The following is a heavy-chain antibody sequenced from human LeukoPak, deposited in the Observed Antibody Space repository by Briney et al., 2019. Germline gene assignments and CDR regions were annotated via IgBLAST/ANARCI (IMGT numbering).Heavy chain of an antibody. J-gene: IGHJ4*02. V-gene: IGHV1-18*01. Sequence: GASVKGSCKASGYTSTSYGISWVRQAPRQGLEWMGWISAYNGSTNYAQKLQGRVTMTTDTSTSTAYMELRSLRSDDTAVYYCARSDMVATIDRVFFDYWGQGTLVTVSS. CDR2: ISAYNGST. CDR1: GYTSTSYG. CDR3: ARSDMVATIDRVFFDY. D-gene: IGHD5-12*01.